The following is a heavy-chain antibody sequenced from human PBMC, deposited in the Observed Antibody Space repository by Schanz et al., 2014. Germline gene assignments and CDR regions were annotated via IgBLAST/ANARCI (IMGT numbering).Heavy chain of an antibody. J-gene: IGHJ3*01. CDR3: STDLTAVDYDAIGL. D-gene: IGHD4-17*01. CDR1: GFTFSTTW. V-gene: IGHV3-15*01. CDR2: IKSKVDGGTT. Sequence: DVQLLESGGGLVQPGESLRLSCLASGFTFSTTWMNWVRQAPGKGLEWVGRIKSKVDGGTTDNAAPVQGRFTISRDDSKNTLHLQMNSLKAEDTAVYYCSTDLTAVDYDAIGLWGQGTMVTVSS.